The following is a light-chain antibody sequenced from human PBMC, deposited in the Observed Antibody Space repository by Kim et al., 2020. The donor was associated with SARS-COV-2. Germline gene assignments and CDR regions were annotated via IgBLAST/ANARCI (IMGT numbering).Light chain of an antibody. CDR3: GTWDSSLSAGV. V-gene: IGLV1-51*01. Sequence: GQKVTISCSGSSSNIEDNYVSWYQQFPGTAPKVLIYDNDNRPSGIPDRFSGSKSGTSATLGITGLQTGDEADYYCGTWDSSLSAGVFGGGTQLTVL. J-gene: IGLJ3*02. CDR1: SSNIEDNY. CDR2: DND.